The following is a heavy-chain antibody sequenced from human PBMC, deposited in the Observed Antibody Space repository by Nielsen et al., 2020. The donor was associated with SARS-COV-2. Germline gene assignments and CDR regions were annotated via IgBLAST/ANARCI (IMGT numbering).Heavy chain of an antibody. Sequence: GESLKIYCAASGFTFSSLWMSWVRQVPGKGLEWVADIKPDGSEKVYVDSVKGRFTISRDNAKNSMSLQMNSLRVEDTPVYYCARDWSRAFDVWGQGTMVTVSS. CDR1: GFTFSSLW. CDR2: IKPDGSEK. V-gene: IGHV3-7*01. CDR3: ARDWSRAFDV. J-gene: IGHJ3*01.